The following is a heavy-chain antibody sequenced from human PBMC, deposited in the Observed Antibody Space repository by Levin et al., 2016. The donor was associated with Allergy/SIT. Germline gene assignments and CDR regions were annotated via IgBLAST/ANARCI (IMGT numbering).Heavy chain of an antibody. J-gene: IGHJ5*02. V-gene: IGHV1-2*02. CDR2: INPNSGGT. D-gene: IGHD6-19*01. Sequence: ASVKVSCKASGYTFTGHYMHWVRQAPGQGLEWMGWINPNSGGTNYAQKFQGRVTMTRDTSISTAYMELSRLRSDDTAVYYCARSMRSRARWLAETAGNWFDPWGQGTLVTVSS. CDR1: GYTFTGHY. CDR3: ARSMRSRARWLAETAGNWFDP.